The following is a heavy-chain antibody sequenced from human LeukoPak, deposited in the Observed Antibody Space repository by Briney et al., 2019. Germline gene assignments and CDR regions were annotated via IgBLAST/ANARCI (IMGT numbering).Heavy chain of an antibody. CDR2: INPKSGGT. CDR3: ARVPGIAVAGMSPLDY. D-gene: IGHD6-19*01. Sequence: GASVKVSCKASGYTFTGYYMYWVRQAPGQGFEWMGWINPKSGGTNYAQKFQGRVTMTRDTSISTAYMELSRLRSDDTAVYYCARVPGIAVAGMSPLDYWGQGTLVTVSS. J-gene: IGHJ4*02. V-gene: IGHV1-2*02. CDR1: GYTFTGYY.